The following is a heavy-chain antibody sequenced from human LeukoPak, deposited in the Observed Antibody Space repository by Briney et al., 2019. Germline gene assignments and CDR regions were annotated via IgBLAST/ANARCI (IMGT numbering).Heavy chain of an antibody. D-gene: IGHD4-23*01. CDR2: IIPIFGTA. CDR1: GGTFSSYA. V-gene: IGHV1-69*13. CDR3: AREGGYGYGGKHGGY. Sequence: SVKVSCKASGGTFSSYAISWVRQAPGQGLEWVGGIIPIFGTANYAQKLQGRVPITADESTSTAYMELSRLRSEDTAVYYCAREGGYGYGGKHGGYWGQGTLVTVSS. J-gene: IGHJ4*02.